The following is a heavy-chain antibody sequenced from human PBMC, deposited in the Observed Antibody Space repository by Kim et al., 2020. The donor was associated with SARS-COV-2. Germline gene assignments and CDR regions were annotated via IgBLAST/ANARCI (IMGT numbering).Heavy chain of an antibody. D-gene: IGHD3-10*01. J-gene: IGHJ4*02. CDR3: ARDVYEGSGSYYLHSFDY. V-gene: IGHV4-38-2*02. CDR2: IYHSGST. Sequence: SETLSLTCTVSGYSISSGYYWGWIRQPPGKGLEWIGSIYHSGSTYYNPSLKSRVTISVDTSKNQFSLKLSSVTAADTAVYYCARDVYEGSGSYYLHSFDYWGQGTLVTVSS. CDR1: GYSISSGYY.